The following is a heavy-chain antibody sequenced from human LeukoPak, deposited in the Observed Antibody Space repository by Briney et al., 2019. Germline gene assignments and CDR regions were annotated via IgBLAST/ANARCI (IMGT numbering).Heavy chain of an antibody. Sequence: SETLSHTCAVYGGSFSGYYRSWIRQPPGKGLEWIGEINHSGSTNYNPSLKSRVTISVDTSKNQFSLKLSSVTAADTAVYYCARRGDYWGHGTMVTVSS. CDR1: GGSFSGYY. CDR2: INHSGST. J-gene: IGHJ4*01. CDR3: ARRGDY. V-gene: IGHV4-34*01.